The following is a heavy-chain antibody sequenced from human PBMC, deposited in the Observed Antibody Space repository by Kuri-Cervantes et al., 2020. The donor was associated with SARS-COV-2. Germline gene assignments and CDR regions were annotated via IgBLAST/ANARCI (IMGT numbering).Heavy chain of an antibody. D-gene: IGHD3-3*01. Sequence: GGSLRLSCTASGFTFGDYAMSWVRQAPGKGLEWVGFIRSKAYGGTTEYAASVKGRFTISRDDSKSIAYLQMNSLKTEDTAVYYCTIDDFWSGYFNYWGQGTLVTVSS. CDR2: IRSKAYGGTT. V-gene: IGHV3-49*04. J-gene: IGHJ4*02. CDR1: GFTFGDYA. CDR3: TIDDFWSGYFNY.